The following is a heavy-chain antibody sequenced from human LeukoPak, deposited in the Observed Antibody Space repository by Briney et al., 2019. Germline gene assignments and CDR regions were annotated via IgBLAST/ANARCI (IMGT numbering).Heavy chain of an antibody. J-gene: IGHJ4*02. D-gene: IGHD4-11*01. CDR2: IWYDGSNK. Sequence: GGSLRLSCAASGFTFSSYGMHWVRQAPGKGLEWVAVIWYDGSNKYIADSVKGRFTISRDNSKNTLYLQMNSLRAEDTAVYYCAREPTTVSPPGWGQGTLVTVSS. CDR1: GFTFSSYG. V-gene: IGHV3-33*01. CDR3: AREPTTVSPPG.